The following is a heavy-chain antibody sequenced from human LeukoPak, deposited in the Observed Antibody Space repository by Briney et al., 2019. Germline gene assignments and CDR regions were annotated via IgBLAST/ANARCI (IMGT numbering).Heavy chain of an antibody. J-gene: IGHJ4*02. V-gene: IGHV3-53*01. CDR1: GFTVSSNF. CDR2: TYSSGST. CDR3: ARWEGVV. D-gene: IGHD1-26*01. Sequence: GSLRLSCAASGFTVSSNFMTWVRQAPGKGLEWVSVTYSSGSTYYADSVKGRFTISRDNSKNTLYLQMNSLTAEDTAVYYCARWEGVVWGQGTLVTVSS.